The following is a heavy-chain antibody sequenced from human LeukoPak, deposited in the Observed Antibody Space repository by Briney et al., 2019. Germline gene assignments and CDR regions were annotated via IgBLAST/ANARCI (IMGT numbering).Heavy chain of an antibody. D-gene: IGHD2/OR15-2a*01. Sequence: SGGSLRLSCAASGFTFSSYSMNWVRQAPGKGLEWVSSISSSSSYIYYADSVKGRFTISRDNAKNSLYLQMKSLRAEDTAVYYCARGKTSQNIVTRKTYNWFDPWGQGTLVTVSS. V-gene: IGHV3-21*01. CDR1: GFTFSSYS. CDR2: ISSSSSYI. CDR3: ARGKTSQNIVTRKTYNWFDP. J-gene: IGHJ5*02.